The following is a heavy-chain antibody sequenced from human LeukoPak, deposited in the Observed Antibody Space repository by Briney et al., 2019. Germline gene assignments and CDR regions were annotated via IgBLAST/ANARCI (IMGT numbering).Heavy chain of an antibody. CDR1: GGSISSYY. CDR2: IYYSGST. CDR3: ARDSTGSYSTYDY. J-gene: IGHJ4*02. Sequence: SETLSLTCTVSGGSISSYYWSWIRQPPGKGLEWIGYIYYSGSTNYNPSLKSRVTISVDTSKNQFSLKLSSVTAADTAVYYCARDSTGSYSTYDYWGQGTVVTVSS. V-gene: IGHV4-59*01. D-gene: IGHD1-26*01.